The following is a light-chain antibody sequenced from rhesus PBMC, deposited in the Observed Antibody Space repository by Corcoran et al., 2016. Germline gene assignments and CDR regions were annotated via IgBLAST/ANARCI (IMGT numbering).Light chain of an antibody. CDR2: KAS. Sequence: DIQMTQSPSSLSASVGDTVTITCRASQSISSWLAWYQQKPGKAPKLLYYKASTLQSGVPSRFSGSGSGTDFTLTISSLQSEDFATYFCQHYSSGPWTFGQGTKVEIK. CDR3: QHYSSGPWT. J-gene: IGKJ1*01. V-gene: IGKV1-22*01. CDR1: QSISSW.